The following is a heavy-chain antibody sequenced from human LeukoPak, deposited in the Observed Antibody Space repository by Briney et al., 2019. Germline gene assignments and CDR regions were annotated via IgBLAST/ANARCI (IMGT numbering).Heavy chain of an antibody. CDR1: GFTFSSYG. CDR2: ISGSGGST. CDR3: ARGQRAHVEWYYYMDV. Sequence: GGSLRLSCAASGFTFSSYGMSWVRQAPGKGLEWVSAISGSGGSTYYADSLKGRFTISRDNSKNTLYLQINSLRADDTAVYYCARGQRAHVEWYYYMDVWGKGTTVAVSS. J-gene: IGHJ6*03. V-gene: IGHV3-23*01. D-gene: IGHD1-26*01.